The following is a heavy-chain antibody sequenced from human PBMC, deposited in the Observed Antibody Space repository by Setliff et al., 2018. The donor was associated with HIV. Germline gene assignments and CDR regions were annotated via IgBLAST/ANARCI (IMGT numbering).Heavy chain of an antibody. J-gene: IGHJ4*02. CDR2: ISPDGSAT. CDR1: GFTFSSAW. CDR3: VRVAGFSSSWFAY. D-gene: IGHD6-13*01. V-gene: IGHV3-7*04. Sequence: PGGSLRLSCAASGFTFSSAWMGWVRQAPAKGLEWVANISPDGSATYYVDSVKGRFTISGDNDRNTLYLEMNSLRVEDTALYYCVRVAGFSSSWFAYWGQGTLVTVSS.